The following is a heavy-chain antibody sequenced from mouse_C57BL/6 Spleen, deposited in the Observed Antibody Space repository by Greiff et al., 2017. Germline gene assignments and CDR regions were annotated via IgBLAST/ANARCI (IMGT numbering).Heavy chain of an antibody. Sequence: VQLKESGGDLAKPGGSLKLSCAASGFTFSSYGLSWVRQTPDKRLEWVATISSGGSYTYYPDSVKGRFTISRDNAKNTLYLQMSSLKSEDTAMYYCARHGSNWFAYWGQGTLVTVSA. V-gene: IGHV5-6*01. CDR3: ARHGSNWFAY. CDR1: GFTFSSYG. D-gene: IGHD2-5*01. J-gene: IGHJ3*01. CDR2: ISSGGSYT.